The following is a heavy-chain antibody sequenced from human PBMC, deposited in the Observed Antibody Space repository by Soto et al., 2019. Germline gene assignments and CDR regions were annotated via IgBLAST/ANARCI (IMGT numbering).Heavy chain of an antibody. CDR2: ISGSGGST. D-gene: IGHD2-2*02. V-gene: IGHV3-23*01. CDR3: AKDQGVVVPAAIIPYGYYYYGMDA. CDR1: GFVFSTYA. J-gene: IGHJ6*02. Sequence: PGGSLRLSCTASGFVFSTYAMTWVRQPVGKGLEWVSAISGSGGSTYYADSVKGRFTISRDNSKNTLYLQMNSLRAEDTAVYYCAKDQGVVVPAAIIPYGYYYYGMDAWGQGTTVTGSS.